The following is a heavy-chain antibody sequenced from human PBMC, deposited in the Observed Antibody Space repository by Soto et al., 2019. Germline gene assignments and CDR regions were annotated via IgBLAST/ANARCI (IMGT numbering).Heavy chain of an antibody. D-gene: IGHD3-16*01. V-gene: IGHV1-69*12. J-gene: IGHJ6*02. CDR2: IIPIFGTT. Sequence: QVQLVQSGAEVKKPGSSVKLSCKASGGTFSSYALSWVRQAPGQGLEWMGGIIPIFGTTNYAQKFQGRVTMTADGSTSTADMELSSLTSDDTAVYYCARIYGGGSYFYYGMDVWGQGTTVTVSS. CDR3: ARIYGGGSYFYYGMDV. CDR1: GGTFSSYA.